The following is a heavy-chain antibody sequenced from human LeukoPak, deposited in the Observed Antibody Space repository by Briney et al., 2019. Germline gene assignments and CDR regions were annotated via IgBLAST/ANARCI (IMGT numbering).Heavy chain of an antibody. CDR1: GGSISSGGYS. Sequence: SQTLSLTCAVSGGSISSGGYSWGWIRQPPGTGLEWIGYIYHSGSTYYNPSLKSRVTISVDRSKNQFSLKLGSVTAADTAVYYCARVDILTGYYSVFDYWGQGTLVTVSS. J-gene: IGHJ4*02. CDR2: IYHSGST. V-gene: IGHV4-30-2*01. D-gene: IGHD3-9*01. CDR3: ARVDILTGYYSVFDY.